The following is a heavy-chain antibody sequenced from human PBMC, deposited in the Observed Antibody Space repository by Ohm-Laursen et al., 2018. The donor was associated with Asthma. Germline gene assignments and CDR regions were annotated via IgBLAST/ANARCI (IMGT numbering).Heavy chain of an antibody. J-gene: IGHJ6*02. CDR2: ISWNSGII. CDR3: AKALVGAPLYYHYYGMDV. CDR1: GFTFDDYA. D-gene: IGHD1-26*01. Sequence: SLRLSCAAAGFTFDDYAMHWVRQAPGKGLEWVSGISWNSGIIGYADSVKGRFTISRDNAKNSLYLQMNSLRAEDTALYYCAKALVGAPLYYHYYGMDVWGQGTTVTVSS. V-gene: IGHV3-9*01.